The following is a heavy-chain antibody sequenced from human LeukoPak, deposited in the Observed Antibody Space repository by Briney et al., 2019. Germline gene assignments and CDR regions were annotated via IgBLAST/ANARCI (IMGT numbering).Heavy chain of an antibody. J-gene: IGHJ4*02. Sequence: SETLSLTCTVSGGSISSYYWSWIRQPPGKGLEWIGYIYYSGSTNYNPSLKSQVTISVDTSKNQFSLKLSSVTAADTAVYYCARQGATVYYDFWSGYQPFDYWGQGTLVTVSS. CDR1: GGSISSYY. CDR2: IYYSGST. CDR3: ARQGATVYYDFWSGYQPFDY. V-gene: IGHV4-59*08. D-gene: IGHD3-3*01.